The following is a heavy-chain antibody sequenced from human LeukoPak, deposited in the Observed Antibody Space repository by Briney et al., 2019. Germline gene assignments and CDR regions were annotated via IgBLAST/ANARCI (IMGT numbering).Heavy chain of an antibody. D-gene: IGHD3-22*01. CDR2: IYYSGST. Sequence: SETLSLTCTVSGSSISSYYWSWIRQPPGKGLEWIGYIYYSGSTNYNPSLKSRVTISVDTSKNQFSLKLSSVTAADTAVYYCARANDYYDSSGYYSLFDYWGQGTLVTVSS. CDR3: ARANDYYDSSGYYSLFDY. V-gene: IGHV4-59*08. J-gene: IGHJ4*02. CDR1: GSSISSYY.